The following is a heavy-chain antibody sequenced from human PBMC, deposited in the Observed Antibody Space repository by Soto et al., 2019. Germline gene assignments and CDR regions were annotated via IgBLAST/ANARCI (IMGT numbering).Heavy chain of an antibody. J-gene: IGHJ4*02. CDR1: GYTFTSYD. D-gene: IGHD3-16*01. CDR3: ARERSSRLGY. V-gene: IGHV1-8*01. CDR2: MNPNSGNT. Sequence: QVQLVQSGAEVKKPGASVKVSCKASGYTFTSYDINWVRQATGQGLEWMGWMNPNSGNTAYAQKFXGXAXMXXNTSISTAYMELSSLRSEDTAVYYCARERSSRLGYWGQGTLVTVSS.